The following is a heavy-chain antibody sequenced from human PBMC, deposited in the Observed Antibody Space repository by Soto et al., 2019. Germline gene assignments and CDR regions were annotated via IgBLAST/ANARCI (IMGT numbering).Heavy chain of an antibody. CDR2: ISYDGSNK. V-gene: IGHV3-30*18. Sequence: GGSLRLSCAASGFTFSSYGMHWVRQAPGKGLEWVAVISYDGSNKYYADSVKGRFTISRDNSKNTLYLQMNSLRAEDTAVYYCAKEGDLETYYSYYYMDVWGKGTTVTVSS. CDR3: AKEGDLETYYSYYYMDV. CDR1: GFTFSSYG. D-gene: IGHD2-21*02. J-gene: IGHJ6*03.